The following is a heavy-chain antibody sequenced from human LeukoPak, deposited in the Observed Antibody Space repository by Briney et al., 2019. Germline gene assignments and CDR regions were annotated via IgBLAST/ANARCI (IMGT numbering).Heavy chain of an antibody. J-gene: IGHJ4*02. D-gene: IGHD2-2*01. CDR1: GFTFSSYA. CDR3: AKDSQGSRRPHYFDY. CDR2: ISGSGGST. Sequence: GGSLRLSCAASGFTFSSYAMSWVRQAPGKGLEWVSAISGSGGSTYYADSVKGRFTISRDNSKNTLYLQMNSLRAEDTAVYYCAKDSQGSRRPHYFDYWGQGTLVTVSS. V-gene: IGHV3-23*01.